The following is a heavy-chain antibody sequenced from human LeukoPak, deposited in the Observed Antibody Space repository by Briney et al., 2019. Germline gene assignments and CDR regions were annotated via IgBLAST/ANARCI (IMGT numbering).Heavy chain of an antibody. CDR3: ARAVGIEYSSSSWYYYYYMDV. V-gene: IGHV3-7*01. CDR1: GFTFSSYW. CDR2: IKQDGSEK. D-gene: IGHD6-6*01. J-gene: IGHJ6*03. Sequence: GGSLRLSCAASGFTFSSYWMSWVRQAPGKGLEWVANIKQDGSEKYYVDSVKGRFTISRDNAKNSLYLQMNSLRAEDTAVYYCARAVGIEYSSSSWYYYYYMDVWGKGTMVTVSS.